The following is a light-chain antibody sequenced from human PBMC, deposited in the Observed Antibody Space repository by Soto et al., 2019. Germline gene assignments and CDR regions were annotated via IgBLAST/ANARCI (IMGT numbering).Light chain of an antibody. CDR2: DAS. J-gene: IGKJ5*01. Sequence: EIVLTQSAATLSLSAGERATLSWRASQSVSSYLAWYQQRPGQAPRLLIYDASNRATGVPARFSGSGYGTDFNLTISSLETEDFAVYYCQQRSSWPPTFGQGTRLEIK. CDR1: QSVSSY. V-gene: IGKV3-11*01. CDR3: QQRSSWPPT.